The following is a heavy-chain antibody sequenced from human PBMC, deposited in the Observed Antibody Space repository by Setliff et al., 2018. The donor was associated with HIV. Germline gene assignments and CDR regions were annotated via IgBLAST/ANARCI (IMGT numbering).Heavy chain of an antibody. CDR1: GYTFTAYF. V-gene: IGHV1-2*06. Sequence: ASVKVSCKASGYTFTAYFMHWVRQAPGQGLEWMGRIIPNSGGTNYAQKFQARVTMTRDTSITTAYMELSSLRSDDTAVYYCARGRGTVGYCSTTSCSDLDYWGQGTLVTVSS. D-gene: IGHD2-2*01. CDR3: ARGRGTVGYCSTTSCSDLDY. J-gene: IGHJ4*02. CDR2: IIPNSGGT.